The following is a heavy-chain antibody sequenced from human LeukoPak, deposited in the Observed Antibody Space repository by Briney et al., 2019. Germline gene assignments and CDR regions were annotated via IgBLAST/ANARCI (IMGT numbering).Heavy chain of an antibody. CDR2: ISWDGGST. CDR3: AKDIGPRYCSGGSCYWDNDAFDI. V-gene: IGHV3-43D*03. CDR1: GFTFDDYA. D-gene: IGHD2-15*01. J-gene: IGHJ3*02. Sequence: GGSLRLSCAASGFTFDDYAMHWVRQAPGKGLEWVSLISWDGGSTYYADSVKGRFTISRDNSKNSLYLQMNSLRAEDTALYYCAKDIGPRYCSGGSCYWDNDAFDIWGQGTMVTVSS.